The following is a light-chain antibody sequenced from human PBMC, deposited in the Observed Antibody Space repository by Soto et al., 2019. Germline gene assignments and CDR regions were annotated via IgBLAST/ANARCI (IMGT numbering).Light chain of an antibody. V-gene: IGKV1-27*01. CDR1: QAISNY. CDR2: AAS. J-gene: IGKJ1*01. Sequence: DIQMTQSPSSLSASVGDRVTITCRASQAISNYLAWYQQKPGKVPKLLIYAASTLQSGVPSRFRGSGSGTDFTLPISSLQPEDVAAYYCQKYNSAPWTFGQGTKVEIK. CDR3: QKYNSAPWT.